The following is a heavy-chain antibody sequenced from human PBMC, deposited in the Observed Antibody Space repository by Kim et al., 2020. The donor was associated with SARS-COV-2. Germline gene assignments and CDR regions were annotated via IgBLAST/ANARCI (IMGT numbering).Heavy chain of an antibody. CDR2: ISSSSSYI. CDR1: GFTFSSYS. V-gene: IGHV3-21*01. CDR3: ARDPNDCSGGSCYSYYYYGMDV. Sequence: GGSLRLSCAASGFTFSSYSMNWVRQAPGKGLEWVSSISSSSSYIYYADSVKGRFTISRDNAKNSLYLQMNSLRAEDTAVYYCARDPNDCSGGSCYSYYYYGMDVWGQGTTVTVSS. D-gene: IGHD2-15*01. J-gene: IGHJ6*02.